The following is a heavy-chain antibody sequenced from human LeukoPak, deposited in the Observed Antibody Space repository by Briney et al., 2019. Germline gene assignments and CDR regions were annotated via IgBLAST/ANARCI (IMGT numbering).Heavy chain of an antibody. Sequence: SQTLSLTCTVSGGSISSGDYYWSWIRQPPGKGLEWIGYIYYSGSTNYNPSLKSRVTISVDTSKNQFSLKLSSVTAADTAVYYCARAGNYGDPYFADWGQGTLVTVSS. CDR3: ARAGNYGDPYFAD. CDR2: IYYSGST. V-gene: IGHV4-61*08. D-gene: IGHD4-17*01. CDR1: GGSISSGDYY. J-gene: IGHJ4*02.